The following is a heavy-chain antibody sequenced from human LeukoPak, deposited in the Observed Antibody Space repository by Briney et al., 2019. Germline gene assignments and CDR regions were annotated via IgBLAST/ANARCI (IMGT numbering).Heavy chain of an antibody. J-gene: IGHJ4*02. CDR2: INPNSGGT. Sequence: ASVKVSCKASGYTFTDYYLHWVRQAPRQGLEWMGWINPNSGGTNFAQKFQGRVTMTRDTSISTAYMELSRLRSDDTAVYYCARAFGGSSPGVWGQGTLVTVSS. D-gene: IGHD2-15*01. CDR1: GYTFTDYY. V-gene: IGHV1-2*02. CDR3: ARAFGGSSPGV.